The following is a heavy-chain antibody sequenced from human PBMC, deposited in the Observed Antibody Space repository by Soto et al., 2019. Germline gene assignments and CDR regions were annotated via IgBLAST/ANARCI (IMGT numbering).Heavy chain of an antibody. D-gene: IGHD3-16*01. CDR2: IKGGNGDT. J-gene: IGHJ6*02. Sequence: VKVSCKASGYSFTTYGXXXXRQAPGQGLEWIGWIKGGNGDTFYAPKFEDRVSITRDTAATTAXLELSGLTSQDTAVYFCARGKGGXXXPYGVDFWGXXTXVTVSS. CDR1: GYSFTTYG. CDR3: ARGKGGXXXPYGVDF. V-gene: IGHV1-3*01.